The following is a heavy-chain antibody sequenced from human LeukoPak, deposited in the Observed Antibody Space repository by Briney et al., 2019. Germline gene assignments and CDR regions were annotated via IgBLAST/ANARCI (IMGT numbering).Heavy chain of an antibody. CDR3: ARSEARFMLS. V-gene: IGHV3-48*03. J-gene: IGHJ4*02. CDR1: GFTFRSYD. Sequence: GGSLRLSCAASGFTFRSYDMNWVRQAPGKGLEWVSFISNSGDSIYYADSVKGRFTISRDNAKNSLFLQMNSLRAEDTAVYYCARSEARFMLSWGQGTLVTVSS. CDR2: ISNSGDSI. D-gene: IGHD3-16*02.